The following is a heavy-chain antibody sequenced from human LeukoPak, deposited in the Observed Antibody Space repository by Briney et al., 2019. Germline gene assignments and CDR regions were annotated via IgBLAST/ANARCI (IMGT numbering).Heavy chain of an antibody. CDR1: GGSISSGSGDYY. V-gene: IGHV4-39*07. J-gene: IGHJ4*02. Sequence: SETLSLTCTVSGGSISSGSGDYYWGWIRQPPGKGLEWIGSIYHSGSTYYNPSLKSRVTISVDTSKKHFSLKLTSMTAADTAVYYCARVHLGDYYFDYWGQGTLVTVSS. CDR2: IYHSGST. CDR3: ARVHLGDYYFDY. D-gene: IGHD4-17*01.